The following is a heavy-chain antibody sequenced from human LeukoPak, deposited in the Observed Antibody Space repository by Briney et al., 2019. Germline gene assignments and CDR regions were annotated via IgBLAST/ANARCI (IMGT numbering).Heavy chain of an antibody. V-gene: IGHV1-46*01. CDR1: GYTFTSFG. D-gene: IGHD5-24*01. CDR2: INPGGDNT. CDR3: ARIRDGYNDAYDI. Sequence: ASVKVSCTASGYTFTSFGISWVRQAPGQGLEWMGLINPGGDNTDYAQNFQGRVTMTRDTSTSTVYMGLSSLRSEDTAVYYCARIRDGYNDAYDIWGQGTMVTVSS. J-gene: IGHJ3*02.